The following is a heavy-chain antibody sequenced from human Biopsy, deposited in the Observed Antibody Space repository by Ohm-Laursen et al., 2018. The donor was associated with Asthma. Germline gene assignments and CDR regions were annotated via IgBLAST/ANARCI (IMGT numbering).Heavy chain of an antibody. CDR3: ARAQDYYDSRGYYRSFDY. D-gene: IGHD3-22*01. CDR1: FRSLTRGGYL. J-gene: IGHJ4*02. V-gene: IGHV4-31*03. Sequence: LSLPCTFSFRSLTRGGYLWTWIPPHPGKGLGGVGFLYYKGSTYYNPSLKSRVSISIDTSKNQFSLKLSSVTAADTAVYYCARAQDYYDSRGYYRSFDYWGQGTLVTVSS. CDR2: LYYKGST.